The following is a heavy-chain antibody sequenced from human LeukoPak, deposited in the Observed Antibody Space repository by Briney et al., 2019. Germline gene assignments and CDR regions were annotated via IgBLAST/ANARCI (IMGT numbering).Heavy chain of an antibody. D-gene: IGHD1-26*01. CDR2: ISGSGGST. V-gene: IGHV3-23*01. J-gene: IGHJ6*02. Sequence: PGGSLRLSCAASGFTFSSYAMSWVRQAPGKGLEWVSAISGSGGSTYYADSVKGRFTISRDNSKNTLYLQMNSLRAEDTAVYYCAKDKRVVGGRHGSYYYGMDVWGQGTTVTVSS. CDR3: AKDKRVVGGRHGSYYYGMDV. CDR1: GFTFSSYA.